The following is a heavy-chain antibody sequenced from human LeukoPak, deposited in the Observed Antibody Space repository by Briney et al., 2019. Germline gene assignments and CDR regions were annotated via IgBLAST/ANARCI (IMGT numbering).Heavy chain of an antibody. J-gene: IGHJ5*02. CDR1: GYSFSDYW. D-gene: IGHD5-18*01. V-gene: IGHV5-51*01. CDR3: ARTLQSYGHNYFDP. Sequence: GESLKISCKGFGYSFSDYWIGWVRQMPRKGLGWVWIIYPGDSDTRYSPSFQGQVTISADKSISTVYLQWSSLKASDTAMYYCARTLQSYGHNYFDPWGQGTLVTVSS. CDR2: IYPGDSDT.